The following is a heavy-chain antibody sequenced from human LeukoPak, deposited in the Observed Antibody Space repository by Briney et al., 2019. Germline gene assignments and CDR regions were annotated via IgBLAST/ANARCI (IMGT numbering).Heavy chain of an antibody. CDR3: ARGSGEYYDFWSGWDY. CDR2: IKYDGSEK. J-gene: IGHJ4*02. D-gene: IGHD3-3*01. Sequence: GGSLRLSCAVSGFTFSSYWMSWVRQAPGKGLEWVANIKYDGSEKFYVDSVKGRFTISRDNAKNSLYLHMNSLRAEDTAVYYCARGSGEYYDFWSGWDYWGQGTLVTVSS. CDR1: GFTFSSYW. V-gene: IGHV3-7*01.